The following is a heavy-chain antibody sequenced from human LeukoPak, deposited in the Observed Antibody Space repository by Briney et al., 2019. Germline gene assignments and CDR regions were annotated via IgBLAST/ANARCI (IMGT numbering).Heavy chain of an antibody. J-gene: IGHJ4*02. Sequence: ASVKVFCRASGYTFSSYGISWVRQAPGQGLEGMGWISVYNGNTNYAQKVQDRVTVTTDTSTSTAYMELRSLRSDDTAVYYCARVELGDSSGYYWYYFDYWGQGTLVTVSS. CDR1: GYTFSSYG. CDR3: ARVELGDSSGYYWYYFDY. D-gene: IGHD3-22*01. CDR2: ISVYNGNT. V-gene: IGHV1-18*01.